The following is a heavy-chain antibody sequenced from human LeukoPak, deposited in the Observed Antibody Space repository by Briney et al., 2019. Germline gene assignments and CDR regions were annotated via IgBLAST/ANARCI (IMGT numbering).Heavy chain of an antibody. D-gene: IGHD6-6*01. Sequence: SETLSLTCTVSGGSISSYYWSWIRQPPGKGLEWIGYIYYSGSTNYNPSLKGRVTISVDTSKNQFSLKLSSVTAADTAVYYCARKPTRSHYFDYWGQGTLVTVSS. J-gene: IGHJ4*02. CDR1: GGSISSYY. CDR2: IYYSGST. CDR3: ARKPTRSHYFDY. V-gene: IGHV4-59*08.